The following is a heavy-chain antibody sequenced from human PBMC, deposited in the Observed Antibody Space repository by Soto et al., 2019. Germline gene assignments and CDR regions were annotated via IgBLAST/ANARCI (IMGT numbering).Heavy chain of an antibody. V-gene: IGHV3-74*01. J-gene: IGHJ4*02. CDR3: ARDLSVGFCSGGTCYGY. Sequence: PGGSLRLSCAASGFRFSSSWMHWVRQAPGKGLVWVSRIKGDGSSTNYADSVKGRFTISRDNSKNTLYLQMNSLRAEDTAVYYCARDLSVGFCSGGTCYGYWGQGTLVTVSS. CDR2: IKGDGSST. D-gene: IGHD2-15*01. CDR1: GFRFSSSW.